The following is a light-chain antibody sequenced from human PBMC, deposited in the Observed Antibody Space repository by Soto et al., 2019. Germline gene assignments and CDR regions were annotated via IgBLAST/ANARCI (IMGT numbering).Light chain of an antibody. J-gene: IGLJ2*01. CDR3: QSYDSSNHVV. Sequence: NFMLTQPHSVSKSPGKTVTISCTGSSGSIASNYVQWYQQRPGSAPPTVIFDDNQRPSGVPDRFSGSIDSSSNSASLTISGLKTEDEADYYCQSYDSSNHVVFGGGTKLTVL. V-gene: IGLV6-57*02. CDR2: DDN. CDR1: SGSIASNY.